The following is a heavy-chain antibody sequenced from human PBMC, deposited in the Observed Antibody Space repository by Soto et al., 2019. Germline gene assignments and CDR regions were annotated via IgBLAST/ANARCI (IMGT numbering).Heavy chain of an antibody. CDR1: GGTFSSYA. J-gene: IGHJ4*02. Sequence: QVQLVQSGAEVKKPGSSVKVSCKASGGTFSSYAISWVRQAPGQGLEWMGGIIPIFGTANYAQKFQGRVTITVDESTSTAYMEMSSLRSEDTAVYYCARDTTSPYCGGDCYSGFDYWGQGTLVTVSS. CDR2: IIPIFGTA. V-gene: IGHV1-69*01. D-gene: IGHD2-21*02. CDR3: ARDTTSPYCGGDCYSGFDY.